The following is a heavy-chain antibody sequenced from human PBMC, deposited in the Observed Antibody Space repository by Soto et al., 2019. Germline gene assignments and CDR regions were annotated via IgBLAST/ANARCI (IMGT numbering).Heavy chain of an antibody. CDR2: IATDNSNR. CDR1: GDTFTSFG. Sequence: HLVQSGPEVKKPGASMTVSCKTSGDTFTSFGLSWVRQAPGQGLEWMGWIATDNSNRNYAQKFQGRLTLTTDTSKSTANMEKTSMRDDNTAVYYGATVLRGVVNWFDPWGQGTLVTVSS. D-gene: IGHD3-10*01. J-gene: IGHJ5*02. CDR3: ATVLRGVVNWFDP. V-gene: IGHV1-18*01.